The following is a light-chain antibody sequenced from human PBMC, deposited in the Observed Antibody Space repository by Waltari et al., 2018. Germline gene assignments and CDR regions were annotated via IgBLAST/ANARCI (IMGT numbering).Light chain of an antibody. CDR2: AAS. CDR3: QQYYSYPT. J-gene: IGKJ4*01. CDR1: QGISSY. Sequence: AVRITQSPSSLSASTGDRVTITLRASQGISSYLAWYQQKPGKAPKLLIYAASTLQSRVPSRFSGSGSGTDFTLTISCLQSEDFATYYCQQYYSYPTFGGGTKVEIK. V-gene: IGKV1-8*01.